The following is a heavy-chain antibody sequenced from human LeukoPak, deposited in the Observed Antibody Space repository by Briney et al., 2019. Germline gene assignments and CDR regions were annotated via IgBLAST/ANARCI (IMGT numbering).Heavy chain of an antibody. CDR3: ARNYMVRGVGFDY. V-gene: IGHV3-30*03. J-gene: IGHJ4*02. CDR1: GFTFSSYG. Sequence: PGGSLRLSCAASGFTFSSYGMQWVRQAPGKGLEWVAVISYDGSNKYYADSVKGRFTISRDNSKNTLYLQMNSLRAEDTAVYYCARNYMVRGVGFDYWGQGTLVTVSS. CDR2: ISYDGSNK. D-gene: IGHD3-10*01.